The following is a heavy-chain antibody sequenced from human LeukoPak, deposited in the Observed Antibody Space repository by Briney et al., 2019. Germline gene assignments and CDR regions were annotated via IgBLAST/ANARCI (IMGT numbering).Heavy chain of an antibody. CDR1: GGSFSGYY. CDR2: INHSGST. D-gene: IGHD4-17*01. Sequence: SETLSLTCAVYGGSFSGYYWSWIRQPPGKGLEWIGEINHSGSTNYNPSLKSRVTISVDTSKNQFSLKLSSVTAADTAVYYCAREYYGDYVGAGIDYWGQGTLVTVSS. CDR3: AREYYGDYVGAGIDY. V-gene: IGHV4-34*01. J-gene: IGHJ4*02.